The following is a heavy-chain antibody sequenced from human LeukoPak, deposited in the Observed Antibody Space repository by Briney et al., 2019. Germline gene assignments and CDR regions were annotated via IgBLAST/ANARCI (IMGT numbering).Heavy chain of an antibody. CDR3: ARAEYYDSSGYYLVEYYYYYYMDV. V-gene: IGHV3-21*01. J-gene: IGHJ6*03. CDR2: ISSSSSYI. Sequence: GGSLRPSCAASGYTFSSYSMNWVRQAPGKGLEWVSSISSSSSYIYYADSVKGRFTISRDNAKNSLYLQMNSLRAEDTAVYYCARAEYYDSSGYYLVEYYYYYYMDVWGKGTTVTVSS. D-gene: IGHD3-22*01. CDR1: GYTFSSYS.